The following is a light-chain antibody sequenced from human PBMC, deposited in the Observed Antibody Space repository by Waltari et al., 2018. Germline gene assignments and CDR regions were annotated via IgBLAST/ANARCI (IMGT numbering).Light chain of an antibody. CDR1: VLPPQS. CDR2: KDT. CDR3: QSIDSIVV. J-gene: IGLJ2*01. Sequence: SYELTQAPSVSVSPGQTATISCSGDVLPPQSAYWYQQKPGQAPVVVLYKDTKRPSGIPERFSGSSSGTTVTLTISGVQAEDEADYYCQSIDSIVVFGGGTKLTV. V-gene: IGLV3-25*03.